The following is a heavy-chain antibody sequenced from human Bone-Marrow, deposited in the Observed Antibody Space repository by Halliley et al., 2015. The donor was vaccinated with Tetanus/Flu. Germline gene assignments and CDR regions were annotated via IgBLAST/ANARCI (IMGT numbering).Heavy chain of an antibody. J-gene: IGHJ4*02. D-gene: IGHD3-22*01. Sequence: HYTGNTTYNPSLKRRITISLDTSKNQFSLKLTSVTSADTAVYYCAREGRYYYDSSAYYNFDSWGQGTQVTVSS. CDR2: HYTGNT. CDR3: AREGRYYYDSSAYYNFDS. V-gene: IGHV4-59*01.